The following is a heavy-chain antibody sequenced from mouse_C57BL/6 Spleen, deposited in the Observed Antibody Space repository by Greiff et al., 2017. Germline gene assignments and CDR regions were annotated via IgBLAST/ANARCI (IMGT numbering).Heavy chain of an antibody. D-gene: IGHD2-3*01. V-gene: IGHV5-2*03. J-gene: IGHJ3*01. CDR2: INSDGGST. Sequence: EVKLVESGGGLVQPGESLKLSCESNEYEFPSHDMSWVRKTPEKRLELVAAINSDGGSTYYPATMERRFIISRDNTNKTLYLQVSRLRSEDTAVYYCARRDGYSWFAYWGQGTLVTVSA. CDR3: ARRDGYSWFAY. CDR1: EYEFPSHD.